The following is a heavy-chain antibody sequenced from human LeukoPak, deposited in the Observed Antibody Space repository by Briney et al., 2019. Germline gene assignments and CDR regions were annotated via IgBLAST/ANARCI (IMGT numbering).Heavy chain of an antibody. CDR1: GFTFSSYS. D-gene: IGHD1/OR15-1a*01. J-gene: IGHJ6*03. CDR2: ISSSSSYI. CDR3: ARVRREMKRSLGRTTEYSYYYYMDV. Sequence: GGSLRLSCAASGFTFSSYSMNWVRQAPGKGLEWVSSISSSSSYIYYADSVKGRFTISRDNAKNSVYLQMNRLRAEDTAVYYCARVRREMKRSLGRTTEYSYYYYMDVWGKGTTVTVSS. V-gene: IGHV3-21*01.